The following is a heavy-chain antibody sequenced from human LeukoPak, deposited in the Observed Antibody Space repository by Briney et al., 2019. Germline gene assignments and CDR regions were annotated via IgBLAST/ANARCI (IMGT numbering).Heavy chain of an antibody. CDR2: IYTSGST. CDR1: GGSISSYY. CDR3: ARASVLTGYYTAVTFDY. Sequence: PSETLSLTCTVSGGSISSYYWSWIRQPPGKGLEWIGRIYTSGSTNYNPSLKSRVTMSVDTSKNQFSLKLTSVTAADTAVYYCARASVLTGYYTAVTFDYWGQGTLVTVSS. J-gene: IGHJ4*02. D-gene: IGHD3-9*01. V-gene: IGHV4-4*07.